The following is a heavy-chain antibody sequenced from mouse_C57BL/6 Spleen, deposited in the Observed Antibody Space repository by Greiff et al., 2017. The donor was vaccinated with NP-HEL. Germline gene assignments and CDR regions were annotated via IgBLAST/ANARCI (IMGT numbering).Heavy chain of an antibody. CDR3: ARYSNSAMDY. J-gene: IGHJ4*01. CDR1: GYTFTSYW. V-gene: IGHV1-64*01. CDR2: IHPNSGST. Sequence: QVHVKQPGAELVKPGASVKLSCKASGYTFTSYWMHWVKQRPGQGLEWIGMIHPNSGSTNYNEKFKSKATLTVDKSSSTAYMQLSSLTSEDSAVYYCARYSNSAMDYWGQGTSVTVSS.